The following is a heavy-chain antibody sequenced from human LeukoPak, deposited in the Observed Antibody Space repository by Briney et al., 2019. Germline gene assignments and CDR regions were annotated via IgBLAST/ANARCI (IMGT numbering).Heavy chain of an antibody. J-gene: IGHJ4*02. V-gene: IGHV3-21*01. D-gene: IGHD6-6*01. CDR3: ARAHSSSSLALNY. Sequence: GGSLRLSCAASGFTFSSYWMSWVRQAPGKGLEWVSSISSSSYIYYADSVKGRFTISRDNAKNSLYLQMNSLRAEDTAVYYCARAHSSSSLALNYWGQGTLVTVSS. CDR2: ISSSSYI. CDR1: GFTFSSYW.